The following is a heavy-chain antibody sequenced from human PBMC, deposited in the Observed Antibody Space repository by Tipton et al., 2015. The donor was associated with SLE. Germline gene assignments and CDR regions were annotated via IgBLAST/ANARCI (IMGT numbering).Heavy chain of an antibody. CDR3: ARGPLEPAVSDNAFDI. V-gene: IGHV4-59*01. CDR1: GGSISSYY. Sequence: TLSLTCTVSGGSISSYYWSWIRQTPGKGLEWIGYVYFYTNENTSYNPSLRSRVTISLDTSNNHFSLKLGSVTAADTAVYYCARGPLEPAVSDNAFDIWGQGTMVTVSS. J-gene: IGHJ3*02. D-gene: IGHD2-2*01. CDR2: VYFYTNENT.